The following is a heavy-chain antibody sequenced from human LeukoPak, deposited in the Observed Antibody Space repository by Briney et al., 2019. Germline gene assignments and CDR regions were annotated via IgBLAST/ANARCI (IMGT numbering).Heavy chain of an antibody. J-gene: IGHJ6*03. CDR2: IYYSGST. V-gene: IGHV4-39*07. D-gene: IGHD6-6*01. CDR1: GGSISSSSYY. CDR3: ARDFSSSSTVYYYYYMDV. Sequence: SETLSPTCTVSGGSISSSSYYWGWIRQPPGKGLEWIGNIYYSGSTYYNPSLKSRITISVDTSKNQFSLKLSSVTAADTAIYYCARDFSSSSTVYYYYYMDVWGKGTTVTVSS.